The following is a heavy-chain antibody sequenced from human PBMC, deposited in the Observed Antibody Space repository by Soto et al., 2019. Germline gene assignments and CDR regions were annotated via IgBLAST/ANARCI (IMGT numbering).Heavy chain of an antibody. Sequence: QVQLVQSGAEVKKPGASVKVSCKASGYTFTSYDINWVRQATGQGLEWMGWMNPNSGNTGYAQKFQVRVTMTRNTSISTAYMELSSLRSEDTAVYYCARGPISVPAAIYYYCIDVWGKGTTVTVSS. V-gene: IGHV1-8*01. CDR3: ARGPISVPAAIYYYCIDV. J-gene: IGHJ6*03. CDR1: GYTFTSYD. D-gene: IGHD2-2*01. CDR2: MNPNSGNT.